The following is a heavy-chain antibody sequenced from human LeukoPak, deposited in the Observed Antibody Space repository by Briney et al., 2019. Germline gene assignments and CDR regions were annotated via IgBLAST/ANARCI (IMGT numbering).Heavy chain of an antibody. CDR1: GSTFSSYT. D-gene: IGHD6-13*01. Sequence: GGSLRLSCAASGSTFSSYTMNWVRQAPGKGLEWVSSISSSSSYIYYADSVKGRFTISRDNAKNSLYLQMNSLRAEDTAVYYCARGYSSSWYYFDYWGQGTLVTVSS. V-gene: IGHV3-21*01. CDR3: ARGYSSSWYYFDY. CDR2: ISSSSSYI. J-gene: IGHJ4*02.